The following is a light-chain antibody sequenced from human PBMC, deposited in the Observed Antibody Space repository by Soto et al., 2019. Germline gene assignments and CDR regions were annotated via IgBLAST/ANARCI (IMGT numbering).Light chain of an antibody. CDR1: NRDVGSYNL. CDR3: SSYTSSSTPYV. Sequence: QSVLTQPASVSGSPGQSITIACTGTNRDVGSYNLVSWYQQRPGEAPKLIISEVRNRPSGISYRFTGSKSGNTASLTISGLQAEDEADYYCSSYTSSSTPYVFGTGTKVTVL. V-gene: IGLV2-14*01. J-gene: IGLJ1*01. CDR2: EVR.